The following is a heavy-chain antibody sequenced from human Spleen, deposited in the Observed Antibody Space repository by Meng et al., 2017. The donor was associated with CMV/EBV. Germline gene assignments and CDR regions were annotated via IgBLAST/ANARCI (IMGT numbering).Heavy chain of an antibody. CDR1: GGTFSSYA. J-gene: IGHJ4*02. V-gene: IGHV1-69*05. Sequence: CKASGGTFSSYAIRCVRQAPGQGLEWMGGFIPIFGTANYAQKFQGRVTITTDESTSTAYMELSSLRSEDTAVYYCAREVRGSSGDDYWGQGTLVTVSS. CDR2: FIPIFGTA. CDR3: AREVRGSSGDDY. D-gene: IGHD6-6*01.